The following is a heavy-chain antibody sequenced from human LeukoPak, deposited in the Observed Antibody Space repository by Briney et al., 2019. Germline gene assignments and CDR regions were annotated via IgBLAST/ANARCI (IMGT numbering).Heavy chain of an antibody. CDR1: GFTFSSYS. V-gene: IGHV3-23*01. D-gene: IGHD4-17*01. CDR2: ISGSGDTT. Sequence: PGGSLRLTRTASGFTFSSYSMSWVRQGPGTGLEWVSAISGSGDTTFYADFVKGRFTISRDNSKKTLYLQVNSLRAEDTAVYFCAKELTTERTPGVDSWGQGTLVTVSS. J-gene: IGHJ4*02. CDR3: AKELTTERTPGVDS.